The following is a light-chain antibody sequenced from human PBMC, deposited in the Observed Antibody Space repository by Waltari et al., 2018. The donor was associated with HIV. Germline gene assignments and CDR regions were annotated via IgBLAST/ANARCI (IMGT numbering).Light chain of an antibody. V-gene: IGLV3-27*01. CDR1: VLAKKF. J-gene: IGLJ2*01. CDR3: FSAADNNQVV. Sequence: SYELTQPSSVSVSPGQTARITCSGDVLAKKFARGFQQKPGQAPVLVIYKDTERPSGIPGRFVGSSSGTTVTLTISGAQVEDGADYYCFSAADNNQVVFGGGTKLTVL. CDR2: KDT.